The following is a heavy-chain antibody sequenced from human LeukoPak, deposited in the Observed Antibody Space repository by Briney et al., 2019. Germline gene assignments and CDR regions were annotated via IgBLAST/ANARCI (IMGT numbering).Heavy chain of an antibody. Sequence: PGGSLRISCAASGFTFSSSAMSWVRQAPGKGLEWVSVISSSGGSTYYADSVKGRFTISRDNSKNTLDLQMNSLRAEDTAIYYCAKTVVVITFRFDSWGQGSLVTVSS. CDR3: AKTVVVITFRFDS. J-gene: IGHJ4*02. V-gene: IGHV3-23*01. D-gene: IGHD2-21*01. CDR2: ISSSGGST. CDR1: GFTFSSSA.